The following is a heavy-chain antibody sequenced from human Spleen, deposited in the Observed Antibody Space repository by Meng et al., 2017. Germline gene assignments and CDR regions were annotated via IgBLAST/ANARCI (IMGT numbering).Heavy chain of an antibody. CDR1: GASISRIGYY. V-gene: IGHV4-31*03. J-gene: IGHJ4*02. CDR3: ARVLRSTRHFDY. CDR2: IYYTGNT. Sequence: QVQLQESGPGLVKPSQTLSLTCTVSGASISRIGYYWSWIRQHPGKGLEWVGYIYYTGNTDYNPSLNSRLTISVDMSKNQFSLKLSSVTAADTAVYYCARVLRSTRHFDYWDQGALVTVSS.